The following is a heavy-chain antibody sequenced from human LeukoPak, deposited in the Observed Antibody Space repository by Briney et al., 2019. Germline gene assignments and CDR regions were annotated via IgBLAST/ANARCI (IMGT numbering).Heavy chain of an antibody. CDR2: IYSGGST. V-gene: IGHV3-53*01. Sequence: GGSLRLSCAASGFTVSSNYMSWVRQAPGKGLEWVSVIYSGGSTYYADSVKGRFTISRDNSKNTLYLQMNSLRAEDTAVYYCAREGYDSGYDRGNYYYYYYMDVWGKGTTVTVSS. D-gene: IGHD5-12*01. J-gene: IGHJ6*03. CDR3: AREGYDSGYDRGNYYYYYYMDV. CDR1: GFTVSSNY.